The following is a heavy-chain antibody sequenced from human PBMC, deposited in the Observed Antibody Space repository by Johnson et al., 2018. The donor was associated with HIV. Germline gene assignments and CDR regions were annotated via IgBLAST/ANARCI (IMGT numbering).Heavy chain of an antibody. CDR3: AREYSSGYPDAFDI. CDR1: GFTFSSYG. D-gene: IGHD3-22*01. V-gene: IGHV3-30*03. J-gene: IGHJ3*02. Sequence: QVQLVESGGGVVQPGRSLRLSCAASGFTFSSYGMHWVRQAPGKGLEWVAVILYRGSNKYYADSVKGRFTISRDNSKNSLYLKMNSLRAEDTAVYYCAREYSSGYPDAFDIWGQGTMVTVSS. CDR2: ILYRGSNK.